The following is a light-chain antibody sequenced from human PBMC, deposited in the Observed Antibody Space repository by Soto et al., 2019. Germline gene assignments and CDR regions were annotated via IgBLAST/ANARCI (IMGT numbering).Light chain of an antibody. Sequence: EILMTQSPATLSVSPGDSATLSCRASQSLGQSLAWYQQKPGQAPSLLVYGASTRGTGIPARFSGSGSGTEFTLPISTLQSEDFAIYYCRQYKSWQQLTFGQGTRLEIK. CDR3: RQYKSWQQLT. J-gene: IGKJ5*01. CDR2: GAS. CDR1: QSLGQS. V-gene: IGKV3-15*01.